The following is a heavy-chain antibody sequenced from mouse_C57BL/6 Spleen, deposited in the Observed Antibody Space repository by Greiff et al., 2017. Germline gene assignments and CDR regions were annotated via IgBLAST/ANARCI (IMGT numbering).Heavy chain of an antibody. V-gene: IGHV1-15*01. CDR2: IDPETGGT. Sequence: LQESGAELVRPGASVTLSCKASGYTFTDYEMHWVKQTPVHGLEWIGAIDPETGGTAYNQKFKGKAILTADKSSSTAYMELRSLTSEDSAVYYCTRDYYGSSYGYWGQGTTLTVSS. J-gene: IGHJ2*01. CDR3: TRDYYGSSYGY. CDR1: GYTFTDYE. D-gene: IGHD1-1*01.